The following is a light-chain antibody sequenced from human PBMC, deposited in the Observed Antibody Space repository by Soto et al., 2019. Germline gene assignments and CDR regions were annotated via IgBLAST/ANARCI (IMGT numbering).Light chain of an antibody. J-gene: IGLJ3*02. Sequence: SYELTQPLSVSVALGQTARITCGGNNIGSKNVHWYQQKPGQAPVLVIYRDSNRPSGIPERFSGSNSGNTATQTISRAQAGDEADYCCQVWDSSTARVFGGGIKLTVL. CDR3: QVWDSSTARV. CDR1: NIGSKN. V-gene: IGLV3-9*01. CDR2: RDS.